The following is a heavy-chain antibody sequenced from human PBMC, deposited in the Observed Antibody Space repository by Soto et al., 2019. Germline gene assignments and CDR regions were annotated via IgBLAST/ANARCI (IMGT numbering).Heavy chain of an antibody. D-gene: IGHD6-19*01. CDR1: GGSISETYW. Sequence: QVQLQESGPGLVEPSETLSLTCAVSGGSISETYWWSWVRQPPGKGLEWIGEISHRGPPHYNPSLCRRVTMSTDTSRNQIALTLMSVTAADSASYYCARHIAVAGTRGFDYWGQGTLVTVSS. J-gene: IGHJ4*02. CDR3: ARHIAVAGTRGFDY. CDR2: ISHRGPP. V-gene: IGHV4-4*02.